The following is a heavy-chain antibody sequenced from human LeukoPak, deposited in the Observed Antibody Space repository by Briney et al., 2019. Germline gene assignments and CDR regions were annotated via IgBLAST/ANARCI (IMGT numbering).Heavy chain of an antibody. J-gene: IGHJ4*02. CDR1: GYTFTSYY. D-gene: IGHD2-15*01. CDR2: INPSGGST. V-gene: IGHV1-46*01. CDR3: ARDNCSGGSCLGYFDF. Sequence: ASVKVSCKASGYTFTSYYMHWLRQAPGQGLEWMGIINPSGGSTSYVQKFQGRVTMTRDTSTSTVYMELSSLRSEDTAVYYCARDNCSGGSCLGYFDFWGQGTLVTVSS.